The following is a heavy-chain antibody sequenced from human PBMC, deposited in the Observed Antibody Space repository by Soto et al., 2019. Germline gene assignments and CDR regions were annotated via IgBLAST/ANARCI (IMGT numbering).Heavy chain of an antibody. CDR1: GYTFTGYY. J-gene: IGHJ4*02. D-gene: IGHD3-16*01. V-gene: IGHV1-2*02. Sequence: QVQLVQSGAEVKKPGASVKVSCKASGYTFTGYYMHWVRQAPGQGLEWMGWINPNSGGTNYAQKFQGRVTMTRDTSISTAYMELSRLRSDDTAVYYCARLSIMITFGGWGPSGGPLRDYWGQGTLVTVSS. CDR3: ARLSIMITFGGWGPSGGPLRDY. CDR2: INPNSGGT.